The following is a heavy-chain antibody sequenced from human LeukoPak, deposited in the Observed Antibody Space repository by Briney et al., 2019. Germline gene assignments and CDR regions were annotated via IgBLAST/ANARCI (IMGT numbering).Heavy chain of an antibody. J-gene: IGHJ4*02. Sequence: SETLSLTCTVSGGSISSYYWSWIRQPPGKGLEWIGYIYYSGSTNYNPSLKSRVTISVDTSKNRFSLKLSSVTAADTAVYYCARDRRYDILTGPRFDYWGQGTLVTVSS. D-gene: IGHD3-9*01. CDR2: IYYSGST. CDR1: GGSISSYY. V-gene: IGHV4-59*01. CDR3: ARDRRYDILTGPRFDY.